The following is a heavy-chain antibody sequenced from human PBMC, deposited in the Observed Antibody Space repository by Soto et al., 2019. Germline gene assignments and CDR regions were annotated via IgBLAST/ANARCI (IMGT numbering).Heavy chain of an antibody. D-gene: IGHD2-2*01. Sequence: PGGSLRLSCAASGFTFSTYAMHWVRQAPGKGLEWVAVLSYDGSNKYYADSVKGRFTISRDNSKNTLYLQMNSLRAEDTALYYCARVVPAAMYYYYGMDVWGQGTTVTVSS. CDR2: LSYDGSNK. J-gene: IGHJ6*02. CDR1: GFTFSTYA. V-gene: IGHV3-30*03. CDR3: ARVVPAAMYYYYGMDV.